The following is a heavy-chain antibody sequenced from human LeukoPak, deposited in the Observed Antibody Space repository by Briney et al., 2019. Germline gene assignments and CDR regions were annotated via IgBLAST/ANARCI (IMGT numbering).Heavy chain of an antibody. CDR3: AKHGGSRITMIVVVMTHFDY. D-gene: IGHD3-22*01. CDR2: INWNGGST. J-gene: IGHJ4*02. Sequence: PGGSLRLSCAASGFTFDDYGMSWVRQAPGKGLEWVSGINWNGGSTGYADSVKGRFTISRDNSKNTLYLQMNSLRAEDTAVYYCAKHGGSRITMIVVVMTHFDYWGQGTLVTVSS. CDR1: GFTFDDYG. V-gene: IGHV3-20*04.